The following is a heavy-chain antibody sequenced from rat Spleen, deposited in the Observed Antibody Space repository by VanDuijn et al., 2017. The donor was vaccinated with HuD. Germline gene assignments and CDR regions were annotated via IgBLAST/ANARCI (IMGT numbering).Heavy chain of an antibody. V-gene: IGHV5-22*01. D-gene: IGHD1-6*01. CDR1: GFTFSDYY. CDR2: ISYEGSST. CDR3: ARHEDTTDYWYFDF. Sequence: EVQLAESGGGLVQPGRSLKLSCAASGFTFSDYYMAWVRQAPTKGLEWVASISYEGSSTYYGDSVKGRFTISRDNAKSTLYLQMNSLRSEDTATYYCARHEDTTDYWYFDFWGPGTMVTVSS. J-gene: IGHJ1*01.